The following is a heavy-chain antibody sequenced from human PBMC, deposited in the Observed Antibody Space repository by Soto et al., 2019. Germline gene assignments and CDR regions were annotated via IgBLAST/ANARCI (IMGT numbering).Heavy chain of an antibody. CDR3: AKVRGFIDTLDY. V-gene: IGHV3-23*01. CDR1: GFAFSSYA. Sequence: EVQLLESGGGLVQPGGSLRLSCAASGFAFSSYAMSWVRQAPGKGLEWVSSISGSTSGTYYADAVKGRFTISRDNSNNTLYLQRNSRRAEDTAVYYCAKVRGFIDTLDYGGQGALFTVSS. J-gene: IGHJ4*02. D-gene: IGHD3-16*02. CDR2: ISGSTSGT.